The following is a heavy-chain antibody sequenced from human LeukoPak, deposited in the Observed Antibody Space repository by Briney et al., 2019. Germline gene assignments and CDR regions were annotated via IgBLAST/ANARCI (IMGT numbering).Heavy chain of an antibody. J-gene: IGHJ4*02. V-gene: IGHV3-23*01. D-gene: IGHD6-25*01. CDR3: ARAHLSSGRIGYRTLDY. CDR1: GFTFSNYA. Sequence: GGSLRLSCAASGFTFSNYAMSWVRQAPGKGLEWVSSFSGSGDSTNYADSVKGRFTISRDNVKNSLYLHMNSLRAEDTAVYFCARAHLSSGRIGYRTLDYWGQGTLVIVSS. CDR2: FSGSGDST.